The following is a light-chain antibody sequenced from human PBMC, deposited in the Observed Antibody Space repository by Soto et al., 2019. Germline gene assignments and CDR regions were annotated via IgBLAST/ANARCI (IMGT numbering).Light chain of an antibody. CDR3: QQYNNWPPWT. J-gene: IGKJ1*01. Sequence: IVMTQSPATLSVSPGERATFSCRASQSVSSNLAWYQQKPGQAPRLLIYGASTRATGIPARFSGSGSGTEFTLTISSLQSEDFAVYYCQQYNNWPPWTFGQGTKVDI. V-gene: IGKV3-15*01. CDR1: QSVSSN. CDR2: GAS.